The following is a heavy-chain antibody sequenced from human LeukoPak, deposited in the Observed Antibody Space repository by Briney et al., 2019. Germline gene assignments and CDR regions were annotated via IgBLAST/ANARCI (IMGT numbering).Heavy chain of an antibody. CDR1: GGTFSSYA. J-gene: IGHJ6*02. D-gene: IGHD5-24*01. Sequence: ASVKVSCKASGGTFSSYAISWVRQAPGQGLEWMGGIIPIFGTANYAQKFQGRVTITADESTSTAYMELSSLRSEDTAVYYCARIVEMATDGMDVWGQGTTVTVSS. CDR2: IIPIFGTA. CDR3: ARIVEMATDGMDV. V-gene: IGHV1-69*13.